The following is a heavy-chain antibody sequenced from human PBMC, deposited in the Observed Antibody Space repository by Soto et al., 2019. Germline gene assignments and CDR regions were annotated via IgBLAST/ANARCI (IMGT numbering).Heavy chain of an antibody. J-gene: IGHJ5*02. CDR3: ARTALGWFDP. D-gene: IGHD2-21*02. V-gene: IGHV4-59*01. CDR2: IFYSGRSGST. Sequence: SETLSLTCSVSGGSISSYYWSWIRQPPGKGLEWIGYIFYSGRSGSTNYNPSLKRRVTISVETSKNQLSLKLSSVTAADTAVYYCARTALGWFDPWGQGTLVTVSS. CDR1: GGSISSYY.